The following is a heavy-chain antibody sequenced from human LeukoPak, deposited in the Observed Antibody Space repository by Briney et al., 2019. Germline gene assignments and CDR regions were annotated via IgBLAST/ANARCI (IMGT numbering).Heavy chain of an antibody. Sequence: ASVKVSCKASGYTFTSYDINWVRQATGQGLEWMGWMNPNSGNTGYAQKFQGRVTMTRNTSISTAYMELSRLRSDDTAVYYCARDSSSWYETDYWDQGTLVTVSS. CDR1: GYTFTSYD. D-gene: IGHD6-13*01. CDR2: MNPNSGNT. V-gene: IGHV1-8*01. CDR3: ARDSSSWYETDY. J-gene: IGHJ4*02.